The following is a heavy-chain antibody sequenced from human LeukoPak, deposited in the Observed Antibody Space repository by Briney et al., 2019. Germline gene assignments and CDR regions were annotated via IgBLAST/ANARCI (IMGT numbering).Heavy chain of an antibody. CDR2: INPNSGGA. CDR1: GYTFTDYH. Sequence: GASVKVSCKASGYTFTDYHIYWVRQAPGQGLEWMGRINPNSGGANYAQRFQGRVTMTSDTSINTAYMEMSSLRSDDTAVYYCARGNSEADYWGQGTLVTVSS. CDR3: ARGNSEADY. V-gene: IGHV1-2*02. J-gene: IGHJ4*02. D-gene: IGHD4-23*01.